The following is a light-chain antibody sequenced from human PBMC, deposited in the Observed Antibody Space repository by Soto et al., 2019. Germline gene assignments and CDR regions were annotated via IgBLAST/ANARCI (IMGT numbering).Light chain of an antibody. J-gene: IGKJ5*01. Sequence: EFVLTQSPGTLSLSPGERATLSCRASQTVRNNYLAWYQQKPGQAPRLLIYDASSRATGIPDRFSGGGSGTGFTLTISRLEPEDFAVYYCQQYNNWPPITFGQGTPLEIK. V-gene: IGKV3-20*01. CDR2: DAS. CDR3: QQYNNWPPIT. CDR1: QTVRNNY.